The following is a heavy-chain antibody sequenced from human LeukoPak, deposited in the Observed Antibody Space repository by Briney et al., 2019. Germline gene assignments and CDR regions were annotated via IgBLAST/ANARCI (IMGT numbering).Heavy chain of an antibody. V-gene: IGHV4-4*02. CDR1: GGSISSSNW. J-gene: IGHJ4*02. CDR2: IYHSGST. Sequence: PSETLSLTCAVSGGSISSSNWWSWVRQPPGKGLEWIGEIYHSGSTNYNPSLKSRVTISVDTSKNQFSLKLSSVTAADTAVYYCARIGSSSCIDYWGQGTLVTVSS. CDR3: ARIGSSSCIDY. D-gene: IGHD6-13*01.